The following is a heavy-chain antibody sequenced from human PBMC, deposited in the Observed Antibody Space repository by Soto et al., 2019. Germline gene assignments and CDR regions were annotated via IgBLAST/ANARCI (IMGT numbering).Heavy chain of an antibody. CDR2: IYYSGST. Sequence: QLQLQESGPGLVKPSETLSLTCTVSGGSISSSSYYWGWIRRPPGKGLEWIGSIYYSGSTYYNPSLKSRVTISVDTSKNQFSLKLSSVTAADTAVYYCARVLRGYSYGAIDYWGQGTLVTVSS. J-gene: IGHJ4*02. D-gene: IGHD5-18*01. V-gene: IGHV4-39*01. CDR1: GGSISSSSYY. CDR3: ARVLRGYSYGAIDY.